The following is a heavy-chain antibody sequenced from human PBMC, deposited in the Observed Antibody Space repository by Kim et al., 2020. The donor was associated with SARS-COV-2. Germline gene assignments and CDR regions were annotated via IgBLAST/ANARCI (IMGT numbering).Heavy chain of an antibody. CDR2: IRPSDGDR. D-gene: IGHD1-26*01. Sequence: ASVKVSCKASGYTFTRYYMHWVRQAPGQGLEWMGIIRPSDGDRTYAQNFQGRVSMTTDTSGTTLYMELSSLRFEDTAVYYCAREVGATDYWGQGTLVTVSS. CDR3: AREVGATDY. V-gene: IGHV1-46*01. CDR1: GYTFTRYY. J-gene: IGHJ4*02.